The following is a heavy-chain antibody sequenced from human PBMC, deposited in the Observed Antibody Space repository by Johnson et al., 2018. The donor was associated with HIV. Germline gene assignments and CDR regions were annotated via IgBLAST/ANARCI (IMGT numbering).Heavy chain of an antibody. D-gene: IGHD6-13*01. CDR3: AKVGIGPGDAFDI. V-gene: IGHV3-30*02. CDR2: MRYDGSKK. Sequence: QVQLVESGGGVVQPGGSLRLSCAASGFTFSSYGMHWVRQAPGKGLEWVAFMRYDGSKKYYADSVKGRFIISRDNSKSTLYLQMNSLRAEDTVVYYCAKVGIGPGDAFDIWGQGTMVTVSS. CDR1: GFTFSSYG. J-gene: IGHJ3*02.